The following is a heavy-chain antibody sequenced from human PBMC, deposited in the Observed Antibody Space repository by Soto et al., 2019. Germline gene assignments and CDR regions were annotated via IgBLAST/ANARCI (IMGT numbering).Heavy chain of an antibody. V-gene: IGHV1-46*01. CDR3: ARSGTAYDFWSGHYGMDV. D-gene: IGHD3-3*01. CDR1: GYTFTSYY. CDR2: INPTGGST. Sequence: QVQLVQSGAEVKKPGAAVKVSCKASGYTFTSYYMHWVRQAPGQGLEWLGIINPTGGSTSYAQKYQGRVTMTMDTSTSTGYMELSSLRCEDTAVYYCARSGTAYDFWSGHYGMDVWGQGTTVTVSS. J-gene: IGHJ6*02.